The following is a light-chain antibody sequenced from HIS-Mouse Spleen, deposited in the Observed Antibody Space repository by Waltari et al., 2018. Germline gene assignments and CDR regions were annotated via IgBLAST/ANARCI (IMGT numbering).Light chain of an antibody. CDR2: DFS. Sequence: QSALTQPASVSGSPGQSITISCTGTSSDVGGYNYVSWYQQHPGKAPKLMIYDFSNRPSGVANRCPGSKSGNTASRTISGLQAGDAADYYCSSYTSSSFNVVFGGGTKLTVL. CDR3: SSYTSSSFNVV. V-gene: IGLV2-14*03. CDR1: SSDVGGYNY. J-gene: IGLJ2*01.